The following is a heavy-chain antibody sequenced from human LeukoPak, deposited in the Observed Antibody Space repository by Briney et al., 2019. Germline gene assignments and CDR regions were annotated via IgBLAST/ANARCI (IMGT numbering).Heavy chain of an antibody. CDR2: VSPSGGRT. J-gene: IGHJ4*02. Sequence: GGSLRLSCGASGFTLSSYAMSWVRQTPGRGLEWVAGVSPSGGRTIYADSAEGRFTISRDNSNDTVYPQLSSLRAEDSALYYCAKVRGVYCSSPACYYYDAWGQGTPVTVSS. D-gene: IGHD2-2*01. CDR1: GFTLSSYA. CDR3: AKVRGVYCSSPACYYYDA. V-gene: IGHV3-23*01.